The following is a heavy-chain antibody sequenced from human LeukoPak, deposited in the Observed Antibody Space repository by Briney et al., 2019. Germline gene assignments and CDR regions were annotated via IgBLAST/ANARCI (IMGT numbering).Heavy chain of an antibody. CDR3: GRYSSGWYIDYFDY. V-gene: IGHV3-23*01. Sequence: QTGGSLRLSCAASGFTFSSYAMSWVRQAPGKGLEWVSAISGSGGSTYYADSVKGRFTISRDNSKNTLYLQMNSLRAEDTAVYYCGRYSSGWYIDYFDYWGQGTLVTVSS. J-gene: IGHJ4*02. CDR2: ISGSGGST. D-gene: IGHD6-19*01. CDR1: GFTFSSYA.